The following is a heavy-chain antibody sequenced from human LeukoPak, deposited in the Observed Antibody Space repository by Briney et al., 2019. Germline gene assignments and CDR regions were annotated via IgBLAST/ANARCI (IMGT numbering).Heavy chain of an antibody. D-gene: IGHD6-19*01. CDR3: ARDRGIAVAGTYDY. Sequence: PSETLSLTCTVSGYSISSGYYWGWIRQPPGKGLEWIGSIYHSGSTYYNPSLKSRVTISVDTSKNQFSLKLSSVTAADTAVYYCARDRGIAVAGTYDYWGQGTLVTVSS. J-gene: IGHJ4*02. CDR1: GYSISSGYY. V-gene: IGHV4-38-2*02. CDR2: IYHSGST.